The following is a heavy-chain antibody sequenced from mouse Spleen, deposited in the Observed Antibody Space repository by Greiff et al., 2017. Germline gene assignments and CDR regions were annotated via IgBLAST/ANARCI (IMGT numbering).Heavy chain of an antibody. Sequence: QVQLQQSGPGLVQPSQSLSITCTVSGFSLTSYGVHWVRQSPGKGLEWLGVIWRGGSTDYNAAFMSRLSITKDNSKSHVFFKMNSLQADDTAIYYCAKNEALLRLRGYFDVWGAGTTVTVSS. CDR3: AKNEALLRLRGYFDV. V-gene: IGHV2-5*01. J-gene: IGHJ1*01. D-gene: IGHD1-2*01. CDR2: IWRGGST. CDR1: GFSLTSYG.